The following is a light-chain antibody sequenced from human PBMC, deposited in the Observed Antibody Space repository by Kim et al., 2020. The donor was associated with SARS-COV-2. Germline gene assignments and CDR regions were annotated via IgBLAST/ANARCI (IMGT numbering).Light chain of an antibody. Sequence: ALGQTVRITCQGDSLRSYYASWYQQKPGQAPVLVIYGKNNRPSGIPDRFSGSRSGNTASLTITGAQAEDEADYYCNSRDSSGNLLVFGGGTQLTVL. CDR3: NSRDSSGNLLV. CDR1: SLRSYY. J-gene: IGLJ3*02. V-gene: IGLV3-19*01. CDR2: GKN.